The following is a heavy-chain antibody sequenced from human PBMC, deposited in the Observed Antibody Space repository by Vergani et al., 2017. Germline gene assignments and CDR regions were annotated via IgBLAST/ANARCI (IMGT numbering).Heavy chain of an antibody. V-gene: IGHV3-66*01. J-gene: IGHJ4*02. CDR2: IYSRGET. CDR3: ARSGYTYGRDFEY. CDR1: GFDVGSNY. D-gene: IGHD5-18*01. Sequence: EVQLVESGGGLVQPGGSLRLSCAASGFDVGSNYMSWVRQAPGKGLEWVAVIYSRGETYYADSVKGRFTISRDISKNTVYLQMNSLGPEDTAVYYCARSGYTYGRDFEYWGQGTLVTVSA.